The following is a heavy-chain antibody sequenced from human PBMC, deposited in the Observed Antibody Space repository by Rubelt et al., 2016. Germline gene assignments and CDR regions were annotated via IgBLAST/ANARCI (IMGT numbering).Heavy chain of an antibody. J-gene: IGHJ5*02. D-gene: IGHD4-11*01. V-gene: IGHV2-5*01. CDR3: AHRQEYRLPRPDWFDP. Sequence: QITLRESGPTLVKPTQTLTLTCTFSGFSLSTGGVGVGWIRQPPGKALEWLALIYWNDHERYNPSLKSRLAITKDTSKNQVVLTMTSMDPVDTATYYWAHRQEYRLPRPDWFDPWGQGTLVTVSS. CDR2: IYWNDHE. CDR1: GFSLSTGGVG.